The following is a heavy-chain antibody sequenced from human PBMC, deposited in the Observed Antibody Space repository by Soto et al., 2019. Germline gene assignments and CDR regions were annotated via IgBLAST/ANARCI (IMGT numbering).Heavy chain of an antibody. CDR1: GFSFNNYA. D-gene: IGHD3-9*01. J-gene: IGHJ5*02. CDR2: ISSDGSSK. V-gene: IGHV3-30-3*01. Sequence: PGGSLRLSCAASGFSFNNYALHRVRQAPGKGLEWVAVISSDGSSKSYADSVKGRFTISRDNSKNTLFLQMNSLRAEDTAVYYCARDQVNYDILTGHCPRWFDPWGQGTLVTVSS. CDR3: ARDQVNYDILTGHCPRWFDP.